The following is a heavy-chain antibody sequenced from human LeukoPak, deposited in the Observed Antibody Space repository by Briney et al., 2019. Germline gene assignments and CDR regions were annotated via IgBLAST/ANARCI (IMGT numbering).Heavy chain of an antibody. V-gene: IGHV4-39*01. CDR2: IYYSGST. Sequence: KASETLSLTCTVSGGSISSSSYYWGWIRQPPGKGLEWTGSIYYSGSTYYNPSLKSRVTISVDTSRNQFSLKLSSVTAADTAVYYCASHRGYSYGYNYWGQGTLVTVSS. CDR3: ASHRGYSYGYNY. D-gene: IGHD5-18*01. J-gene: IGHJ4*02. CDR1: GGSISSSSYY.